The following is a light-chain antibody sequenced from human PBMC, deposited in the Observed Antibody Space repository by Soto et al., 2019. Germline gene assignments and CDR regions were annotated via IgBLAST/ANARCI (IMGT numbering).Light chain of an antibody. CDR3: QQRGNWPPS. Sequence: EIVLTQSPATLSLSPGERATLSCRASQSVSSYLAWYQQKPGQPPRLLIYDASNRATGIPARFSGSGSGTDSTLTISSLEPEDFAVYYCQQRGNWPPSFGGGTKVDIK. CDR2: DAS. V-gene: IGKV3-11*01. J-gene: IGKJ4*01. CDR1: QSVSSY.